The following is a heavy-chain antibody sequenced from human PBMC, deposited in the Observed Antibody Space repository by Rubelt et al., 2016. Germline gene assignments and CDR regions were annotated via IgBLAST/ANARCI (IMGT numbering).Heavy chain of an antibody. D-gene: IGHD3-22*01. CDR2: INAGNGNP. V-gene: IGHV1-3*01. CDR3: ARYYYDSSGYVYFDY. CDR1: GYTFSSYY. Sequence: QVQLVQSGAEVKKPGASVKVSCKASGYTFSSYYMHWVRQAPGHGLEWMGWINAGNGNPKYSQEFQGRVTITRDTSASTAYMELSSLRSEDTAVYYCARYYYDSSGYVYFDYWGQGTLVTVSS. J-gene: IGHJ4*02.